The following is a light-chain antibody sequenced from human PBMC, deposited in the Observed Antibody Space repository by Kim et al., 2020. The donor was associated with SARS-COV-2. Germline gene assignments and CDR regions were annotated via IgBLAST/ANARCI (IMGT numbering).Light chain of an antibody. CDR2: GNN. CDR1: SSNVVAGYE. V-gene: IGLV1-40*01. Sequence: QRVTISCTGSSSNVVAGYEVHWYQQLPGTAPKLLIYGNNNRPSGVPDRFSGSKSGTSASLAITGLQAEDEADYYCQSYDTSLSGWVFGGGTQLTVL. J-gene: IGLJ3*02. CDR3: QSYDTSLSGWV.